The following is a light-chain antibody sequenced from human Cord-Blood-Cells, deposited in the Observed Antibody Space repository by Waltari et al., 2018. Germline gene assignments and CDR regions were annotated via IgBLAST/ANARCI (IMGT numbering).Light chain of an antibody. CDR1: SSNIGAGYD. CDR3: QTYDSRLSGLYV. CDR2: GKI. V-gene: IGLV1-40*01. J-gene: IGLJ1*01. Sequence: QSVLTQPPSVSGAPGQRVTISCTGSSSNIGAGYDVHRYQQLPGTAPKRRIYGKIKRPPGVPDLVTCSNSGTSACLAITGLQAEDEADEYGQTYDSRLSGLYVFGTGTKGTVL.